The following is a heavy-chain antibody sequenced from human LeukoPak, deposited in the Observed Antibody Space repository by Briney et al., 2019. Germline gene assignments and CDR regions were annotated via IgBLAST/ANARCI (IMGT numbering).Heavy chain of an antibody. CDR2: IRYDGSNK. D-gene: IGHD3-9*01. CDR1: GFTFSSYG. V-gene: IGHV3-30*02. CDR3: AKDPAHVLRYFAWLFL. Sequence: GGSLRLSCAASGFTFSSYGMHWVRQAPGKGLEWVAFIRYDGSNKYYADSVKGRFTISRDNSKNTLYLQMNSLRAEDTAVYYCAKDPAHVLRYFAWLFLWGQGTLVTVSS. J-gene: IGHJ4*02.